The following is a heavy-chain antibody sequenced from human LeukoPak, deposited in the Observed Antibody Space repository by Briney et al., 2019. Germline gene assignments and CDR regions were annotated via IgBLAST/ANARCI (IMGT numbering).Heavy chain of an antibody. CDR1: GFTFSSYG. CDR3: AKRGYYSGGSCRIIDY. Sequence: GGSLRLSCAASGFTFSSYGMHWVRQAPGKGLEWVAVISYDGSSKYYADSVKGRFTISRDNSKNTLYLQMNSLRAEGTAVYYCAKRGYYSGGSCRIIDYWGQGTLVTVSS. D-gene: IGHD2-15*01. J-gene: IGHJ4*02. V-gene: IGHV3-30*18. CDR2: ISYDGSSK.